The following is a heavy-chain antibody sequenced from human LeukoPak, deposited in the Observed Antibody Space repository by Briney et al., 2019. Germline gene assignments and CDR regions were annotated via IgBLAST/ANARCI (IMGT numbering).Heavy chain of an antibody. CDR2: IYHSGST. D-gene: IGHD6-13*01. CDR3: ARAPSKAYSSSWYDY. J-gene: IGHJ4*02. CDR1: GGSISSSNW. Sequence: SETLSLTFAVSGGSISSSNWWSWVRQPPGKGLEWIGEIYHSGSTNYNPSLKSRVTISVDKSKNQFSLKLSSVTAADTAVYYCARAPSKAYSSSWYDYWGQGTLVTVSS. V-gene: IGHV4-4*02.